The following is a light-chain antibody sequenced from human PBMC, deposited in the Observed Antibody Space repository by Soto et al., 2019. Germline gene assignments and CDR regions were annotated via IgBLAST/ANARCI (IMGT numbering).Light chain of an antibody. CDR2: DAS. CDR3: QQYNSCPRT. J-gene: IGKJ1*01. Sequence: DIQMTQSPSTLSASVGDRVTIPCRASQSISSWLAWYQQKPGKAPKLLIYDASSLASGVPSRFSGSGSGTEFTLTISSLQPDDFATYYCQQYNSCPRTFGQGTKVDIK. CDR1: QSISSW. V-gene: IGKV1-5*01.